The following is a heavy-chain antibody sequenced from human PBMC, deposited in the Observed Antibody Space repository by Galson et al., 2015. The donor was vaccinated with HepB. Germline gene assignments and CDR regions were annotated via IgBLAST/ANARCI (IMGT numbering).Heavy chain of an antibody. CDR2: IYWNDVK. V-gene: IGHV2-5*01. CDR3: AHSYPSYDIWTGYYPSYLDS. J-gene: IGHJ4*02. Sequence: PALVKPTQTLTLTCTFSGFSLSTTGVNVGWIRQPPGKALEWLALIYWNDVKRYSPSLESRLTITKDTSKNQVVLTMTNMDPVDTATYYCAHSYPSYDIWTGYYPSYLDSWGQGILVTVSS. CDR1: GFSLSTTGVN. D-gene: IGHD3-9*01.